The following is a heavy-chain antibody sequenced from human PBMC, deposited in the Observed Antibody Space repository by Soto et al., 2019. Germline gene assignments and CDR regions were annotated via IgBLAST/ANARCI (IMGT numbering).Heavy chain of an antibody. CDR1: GGSISSGDYY. CDR3: ARVATIGGCVDY. V-gene: IGHV4-30-4*01. CDR2: IYYSGST. Sequence: SETLSLTCTVSGGSISSGDYYWSWVRQPPGKGLEWIGYIYYSGSTYYNPSLKSRVTISVDTSKNQFSLKLSSVTAADTAVYYCARVATIGGCVDYWGQGTLVTVSS. D-gene: IGHD5-12*01. J-gene: IGHJ4*02.